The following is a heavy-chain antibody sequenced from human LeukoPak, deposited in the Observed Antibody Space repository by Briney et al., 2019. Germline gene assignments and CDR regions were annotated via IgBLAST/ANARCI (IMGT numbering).Heavy chain of an antibody. CDR3: ARDFKGGSHAFDI. V-gene: IGHV1-2*02. D-gene: IGHD3-16*01. J-gene: IGHJ3*02. Sequence: ASVKVSCKASGYTFTGYYMHWVRQAPGQGLEWMGWINPNSGGTNYAQKFQGRVTMTRDTSISTAYMELRSLRSDDTAVYYCARDFKGGSHAFDIWGQGTKVTVSS. CDR2: INPNSGGT. CDR1: GYTFTGYY.